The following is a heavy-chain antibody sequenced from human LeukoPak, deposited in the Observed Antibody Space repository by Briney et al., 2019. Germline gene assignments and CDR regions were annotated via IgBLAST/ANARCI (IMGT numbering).Heavy chain of an antibody. Sequence: SQTLSLTCTVSGGSISSGGFYWGWIRQSPGKGLEWIGYIYHAGSTYYNPSLKSRVTISVDRPENQFSLKLSSVTAADTAVYYCAREKLPVGAFDIWGQGTMVTVSS. CDR3: AREKLPVGAFDI. CDR1: GGSISSGGFY. D-gene: IGHD3-16*01. CDR2: IYHAGST. V-gene: IGHV4-30-2*06. J-gene: IGHJ3*02.